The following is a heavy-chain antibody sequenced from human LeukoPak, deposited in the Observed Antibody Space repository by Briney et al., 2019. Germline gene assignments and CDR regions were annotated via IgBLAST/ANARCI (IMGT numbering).Heavy chain of an antibody. CDR1: GYTFTVFY. D-gene: IGHD4-17*01. Sequence: ASVKVSCKASGYTFTVFYMHWVRQAPGQGLEWMGWINPNSGGTNYAQKFQGWVTMTRDTSISTAYMELSRLRSDDTAVYYCARAHYGDYGGYYFDYWGQGTLVTVSS. CDR3: ARAHYGDYGGYYFDY. V-gene: IGHV1-2*04. J-gene: IGHJ4*02. CDR2: INPNSGGT.